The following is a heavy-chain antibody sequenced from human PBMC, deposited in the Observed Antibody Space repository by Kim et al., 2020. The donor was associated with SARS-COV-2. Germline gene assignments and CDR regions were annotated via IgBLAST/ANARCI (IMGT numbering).Heavy chain of an antibody. CDR1: GFTFSSYA. CDR3: VMPSRITGGY. J-gene: IGHJ4*02. CDR2: IIGGGGST. Sequence: GGSLRLSCAASGFTFSSYAMSWVRQAPGKGLEWVSSIIGGGGSTYYADSVKGRFTISRDNSKNTLFVQMNSLRVEDTAVYYCVMPSRITGGYWGQGTLVTVSS. D-gene: IGHD3-3*01. V-gene: IGHV3-23*01.